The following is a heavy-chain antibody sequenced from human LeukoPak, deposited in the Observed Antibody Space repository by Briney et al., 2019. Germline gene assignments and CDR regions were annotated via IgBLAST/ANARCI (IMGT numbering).Heavy chain of an antibody. Sequence: AGGSLRLSCAASGFTFSSYWMSWVRQAPGKRLEWVANIKQDGSEKYYVDSVKGRFTISRDNAKNSLYLQMNSLRAEDTAVYYCARDYSDYYDSSGYYPPFDYWGQGTLVTVSS. CDR2: IKQDGSEK. J-gene: IGHJ4*02. CDR1: GFTFSSYW. CDR3: ARDYSDYYDSSGYYPPFDY. D-gene: IGHD3-22*01. V-gene: IGHV3-7*01.